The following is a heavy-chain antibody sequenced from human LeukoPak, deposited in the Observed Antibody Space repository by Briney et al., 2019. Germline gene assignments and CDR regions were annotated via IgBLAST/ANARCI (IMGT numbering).Heavy chain of an antibody. CDR2: IYYRGSP. D-gene: IGHD1-14*01. J-gene: IGHJ1*01. CDR3: TRANVPYHRPPGIEYFQR. V-gene: IGHV4-59*01. CDR1: GGSISNYH. Sequence: NPSETLSLTCTVSGGSISNYHWNWIRQTPGKGLEWIGYIYYRGSPNYTPSLKSRVTISVDTSKNQFSLNLNSVTAADTAVYYCTRANVPYHRPPGIEYFQRWGPGTLVTVSS.